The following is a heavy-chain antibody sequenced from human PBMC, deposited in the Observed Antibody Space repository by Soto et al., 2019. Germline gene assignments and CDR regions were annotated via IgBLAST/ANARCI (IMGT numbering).Heavy chain of an antibody. CDR1: GFTFATYA. CDR3: AKDFWSRQRDYYCFDY. J-gene: IGHJ4*02. V-gene: IGHV3-23*01. D-gene: IGHD3-3*01. CDR2: ISGSGGST. Sequence: GGSLRLSCAASGFTFATYAMSWVRQAPGKGLEWVSAISGSGGSTYYADSVKGRFTISRDNSKNTLYLQMNSLRAEDTAVYYCAKDFWSRQRDYYCFDYWGQGTLVTVSS.